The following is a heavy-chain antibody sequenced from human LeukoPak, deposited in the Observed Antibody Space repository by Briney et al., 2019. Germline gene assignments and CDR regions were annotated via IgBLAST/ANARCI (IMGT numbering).Heavy chain of an antibody. D-gene: IGHD3-22*01. Sequence: SQTLSLTCTVSGGSISSGGYYWRWIRQHPGEGLEWIGYMYYTGNTYYNPSLKSRVTISVDTSKNQFSLNLTSVTAADTAVYYCASAFSGYGLPGYWGQGTLVTVSS. V-gene: IGHV4-31*03. CDR2: MYYTGNT. CDR1: GGSISSGGYY. CDR3: ASAFSGYGLPGY. J-gene: IGHJ4*02.